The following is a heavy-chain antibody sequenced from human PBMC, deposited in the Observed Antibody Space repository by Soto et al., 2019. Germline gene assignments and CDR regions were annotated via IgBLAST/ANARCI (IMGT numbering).Heavy chain of an antibody. D-gene: IGHD5-18*01. CDR1: GGSISSGGYY. CDR3: ARGGYTYDYKCRVV. CDR2: IYYSGST. J-gene: IGHJ6*02. Sequence: SETLSLTCTVSGGSISSGGYYWSWIRQHPGKGLEWIGYIYYSGSTYYNPSLKSRVTISVDTSKNQFSLKLSSVTAADTAVYYWARGGYTYDYKCRVVWGQGTTVTVSS. V-gene: IGHV4-31*03.